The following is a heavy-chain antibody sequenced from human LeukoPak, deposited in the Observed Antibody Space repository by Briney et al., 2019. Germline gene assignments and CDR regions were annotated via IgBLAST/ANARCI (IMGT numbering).Heavy chain of an antibody. J-gene: IGHJ4*02. V-gene: IGHV3-23*01. CDR3: AKDEEYSYVTPYYFDY. CDR2: ISGSGGST. D-gene: IGHD5-18*01. CDR1: GFTFSSYA. Sequence: PGGSLRLSCAASGFTFSSYAMSWVRQAPGKGLEWVSAISGSGGSTYYADSVKGRFTISRDNSKNTLYLQMNSLRAEDTAVYYGAKDEEYSYVTPYYFDYWGQGTLVTVSS.